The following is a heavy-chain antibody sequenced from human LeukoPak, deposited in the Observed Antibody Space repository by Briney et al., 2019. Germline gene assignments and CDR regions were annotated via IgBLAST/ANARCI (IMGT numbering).Heavy chain of an antibody. V-gene: IGHV4-34*01. CDR2: INHSGST. CDR1: GGSFSGYY. D-gene: IGHD1-26*01. Sequence: SETLSLTCAVYGGSFSGYYWSWIRQPPGKGLEWIGEINHSGSTNYNPSLKSRVTISVDTSKNQVSLKLSSVTAADTAVYFCASNSGSYRRYYYYYMDVWGKGTTVTVSS. J-gene: IGHJ6*03. CDR3: ASNSGSYRRYYYYYMDV.